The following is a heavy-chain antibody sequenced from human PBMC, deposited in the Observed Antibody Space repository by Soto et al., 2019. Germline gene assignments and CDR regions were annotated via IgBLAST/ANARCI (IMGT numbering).Heavy chain of an antibody. D-gene: IGHD2-21*01. Sequence: SETLSLTCTVSGGSITSYNWNWLRQPPGKALEWIGYVYNSGSTNYNPSLKSRVTISVDTSKNQFSLKVNSVTAADTAVYYCARRAVVAVTGSLDNWPAPWGQGILVTVSS. CDR3: ARRAVVAVTGSLDNWPAP. CDR2: VYNSGST. CDR1: GGSITSYN. V-gene: IGHV4-59*01. J-gene: IGHJ5*02.